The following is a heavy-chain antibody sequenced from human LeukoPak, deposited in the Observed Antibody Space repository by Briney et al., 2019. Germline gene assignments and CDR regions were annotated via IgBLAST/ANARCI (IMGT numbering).Heavy chain of an antibody. CDR3: TKRQGPTSGSYDYFDP. D-gene: IGHD1-26*01. CDR2: IHSSGYT. J-gene: IGHJ5*02. V-gene: IGHV4-4*09. CDR1: GGSISGNY. Sequence: SEALSLTCTVSGGSISGNYWSWIRQPPGQGLEWIAYIHSSGYTNYNPSLKSRVTISVDTSNNQFSLKVTSVTAADTAMYYCTKRQGPTSGSYDYFDPWGQGALVTVSS.